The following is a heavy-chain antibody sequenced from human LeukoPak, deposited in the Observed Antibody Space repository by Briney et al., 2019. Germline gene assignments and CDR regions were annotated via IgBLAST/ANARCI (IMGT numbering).Heavy chain of an antibody. J-gene: IGHJ4*02. V-gene: IGHV3-74*01. CDR1: GFSFSGHW. Sequence: GGSLRLSCTASGFSFSGHWMHRARQLQGKGLVWVSRISPTGSTTSYADSVKGRFTVSRDNAKNTLYLQVNNLRAEDTAVYYCARGPNSNWSGLDFWGQGTLLTVSS. CDR3: ARGPNSNWSGLDF. CDR2: ISPTGSTT. D-gene: IGHD6-6*01.